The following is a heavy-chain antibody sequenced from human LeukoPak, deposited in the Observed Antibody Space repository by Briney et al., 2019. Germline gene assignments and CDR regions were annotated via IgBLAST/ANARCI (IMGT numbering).Heavy chain of an antibody. CDR1: GYTFTSNY. CDR3: ARDQEGFDY. J-gene: IGHJ4*02. CDR2: IYPRDGST. V-gene: IGHV1-46*01. Sequence: ASVNVSCKASGYTFTSNYIHWVRQAPGQGLEWMGMIYPRDGSTSYAQKFQGRVTVTRDTSTSTVHMELSGLRSEDTAVYYCARDQEGFDYWGQGTLVTVSS.